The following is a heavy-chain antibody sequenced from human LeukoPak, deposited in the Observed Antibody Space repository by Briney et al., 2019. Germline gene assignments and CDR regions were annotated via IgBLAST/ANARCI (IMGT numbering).Heavy chain of an antibody. D-gene: IGHD1-26*01. CDR2: TYYRAKWYN. V-gene: IGHV6-1*01. J-gene: IGHJ6*02. CDR3: ARVGRWELGYYYYGMDV. CDR1: GDSVSSNSAA. Sequence: SQTLSLTCAISGDSVSSNSAAWNWIRRSPSRGLEWLGRTYYRAKWYNDYAVSVKSRITITPDTSKNQFSLQLNSVTPEDTAVYYCARVGRWELGYYYYGMDVWGQGTTVTVSS.